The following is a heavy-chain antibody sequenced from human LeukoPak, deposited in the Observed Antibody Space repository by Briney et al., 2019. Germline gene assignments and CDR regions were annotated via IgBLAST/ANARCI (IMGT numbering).Heavy chain of an antibody. V-gene: IGHV3-30*04. J-gene: IGHJ4*02. CDR1: GFTFSSYA. Sequence: GGSLRLSCAASGFTFSSYATHWVRQAPGKGLEWVAVISYDGSKRYYADSVTGRFTVSRDNSKNTLYLQMNSLRAEDTAVYYCAKDTAEYTYGFGYFDSWGQGTLVTVSS. CDR2: ISYDGSKR. D-gene: IGHD3-10*01. CDR3: AKDTAEYTYGFGYFDS.